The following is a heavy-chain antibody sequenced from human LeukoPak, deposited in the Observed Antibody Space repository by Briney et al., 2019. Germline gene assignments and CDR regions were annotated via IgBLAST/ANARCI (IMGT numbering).Heavy chain of an antibody. CDR2: ISYDGSNK. CDR3: ARDQYYGSGSLDY. D-gene: IGHD3-10*01. J-gene: IGHJ4*02. V-gene: IGHV3-30*04. Sequence: PGRSLRLSCAASGFTFSSYAMHWVRQAPGKGLEWVAVISYDGSNKYYADSVKGRFTISRDNSKNTLYLQMNSLRAEDTAVYYCARDQYYGSGSLDYWGQGTLVTVSS. CDR1: GFTFSSYA.